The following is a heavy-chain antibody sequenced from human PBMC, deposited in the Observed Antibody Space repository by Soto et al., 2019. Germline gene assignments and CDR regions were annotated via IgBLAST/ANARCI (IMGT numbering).Heavy chain of an antibody. CDR2: IRKKADNVET. CDR3: TGDYGDRYHY. V-gene: IGHV3-73*01. CDR1: GFTFSASA. D-gene: IGHD4-17*01. Sequence: EVQLVESGGGLVQPGGSMKLSCAALGFTFSASAFHWFRRASGKGLEWVGRIRKKADNVETVYADTVKGRFTISRDDTKNTTYLQMNSLKREDTAVYYCTGDYGDRYHYWGQRTLVSVSS. J-gene: IGHJ4*02.